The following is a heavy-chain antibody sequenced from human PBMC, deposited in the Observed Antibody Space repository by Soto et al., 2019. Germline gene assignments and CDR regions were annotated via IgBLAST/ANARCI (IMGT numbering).Heavy chain of an antibody. CDR2: ISGSASDI. Sequence: EVQLLESGGGLVQPGGCLRLSCAASGFTFSSHAMTWVRQAPGKGLEWLSAISGSASDIYYADSVKGRFTISRDSSTNTVFLQMNSLRAEDTALYYCAKKRSGSWSMGCFDSWGQGTLVTVSS. J-gene: IGHJ4*02. CDR1: GFTFSSHA. D-gene: IGHD2-8*01. CDR3: AKKRSGSWSMGCFDS. V-gene: IGHV3-23*01.